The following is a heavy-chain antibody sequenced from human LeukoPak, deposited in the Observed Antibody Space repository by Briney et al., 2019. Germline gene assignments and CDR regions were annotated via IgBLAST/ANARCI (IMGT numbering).Heavy chain of an antibody. D-gene: IGHD6-13*01. CDR1: GFTFDDYG. CDR2: INRNGGST. CDR3: ARRQSSSWNYYYYYYMDV. Sequence: GSLRLSCAASGFTFDDYGMSWVRQAPGKGLEWVSGINRNGGSTGYADSVKGRFTISRDNAKNSLYLQMNSLRAEDTALYYCARRQSSSWNYYYYYYMDVWGKGTTVTVSS. J-gene: IGHJ6*03. V-gene: IGHV3-20*04.